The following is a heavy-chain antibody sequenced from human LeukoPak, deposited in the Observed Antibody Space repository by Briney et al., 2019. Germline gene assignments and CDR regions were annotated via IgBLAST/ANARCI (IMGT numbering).Heavy chain of an antibody. D-gene: IGHD1-26*01. Sequence: PGGSLRLSCAASGFTFSGSAMHWVRQASGKGLEWVGRIRSKANSYATAYAASVKGRFTISRDDSKNTAYLQMNSLRAEDTAAYYCAKDASGSYCPDYWGQGTLVTVSS. CDR1: GFTFSGSA. CDR3: AKDASGSYCPDY. V-gene: IGHV3-73*01. J-gene: IGHJ4*02. CDR2: IRSKANSYAT.